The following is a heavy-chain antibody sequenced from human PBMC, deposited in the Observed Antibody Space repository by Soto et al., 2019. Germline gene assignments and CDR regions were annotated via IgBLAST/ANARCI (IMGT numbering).Heavy chain of an antibody. CDR3: ATRRDASYYYYGMDV. CDR2: ISDSGGST. D-gene: IGHD2-2*01. Sequence: EVQLVESGGGLVQPGGSLRLSCAASGFTFSTYAMTWVRQAPGKGLEWVSAISDSGGSTYYADSVKGRFTISRDNSKNTLVVQMNSLRAEDTAVYYCATRRDASYYYYGMDVWGQGTTVTVSS. J-gene: IGHJ6*02. V-gene: IGHV3-23*04. CDR1: GFTFSTYA.